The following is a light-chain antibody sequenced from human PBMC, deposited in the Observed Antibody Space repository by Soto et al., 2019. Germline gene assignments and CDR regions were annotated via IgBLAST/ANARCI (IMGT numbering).Light chain of an antibody. J-gene: IGLJ1*01. CDR1: SSDIGAHNF. CDR2: EVI. CDR3: NSYTTSNTFV. Sequence: QSALTQPASVSGSPGQAITVSCSGTSSDIGAHNFVSWYQQHPGKAPKLIIYEVINRPSGVSDRFSGSKSGKTASLTISGLQSEDEADYYCNSYTTSNTFVFGSGTKVTLL. V-gene: IGLV2-14*03.